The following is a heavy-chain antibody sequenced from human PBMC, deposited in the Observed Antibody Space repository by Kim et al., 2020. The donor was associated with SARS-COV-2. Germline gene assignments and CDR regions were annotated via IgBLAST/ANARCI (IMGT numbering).Heavy chain of an antibody. CDR3: AKGYCSGGSCSPPPWTYYFDY. Sequence: GSLRLSCAASGFTFSSYAMSWVRQAPGKGLEWVSAISGSGGSTYYADSVKGRFTISRDNSKNTLYLQMNSLRAEDTAVYYCAKGYCSGGSCSPPPWTYYFDYGGPGTMVTVSS. J-gene: IGHJ4*02. V-gene: IGHV3-23*01. D-gene: IGHD2-15*01. CDR2: ISGSGGST. CDR1: GFTFSSYA.